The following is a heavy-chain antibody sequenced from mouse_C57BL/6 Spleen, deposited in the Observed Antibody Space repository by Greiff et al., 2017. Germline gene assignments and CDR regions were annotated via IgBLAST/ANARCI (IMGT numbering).Heavy chain of an antibody. CDR3: ARDDGFWYFDV. D-gene: IGHD2-3*01. Sequence: QLQQPGAELVKPGASVKLSCKASGYTFTSYWMHWVMQRPGQGLEWIGMIHPNSGSTNYNEKIKSKTTLTVDKSSSTAYMQLSSLTSEDSAVYYCARDDGFWYFDVWGTGTTVTVSS. J-gene: IGHJ1*03. V-gene: IGHV1-64*01. CDR2: IHPNSGST. CDR1: GYTFTSYW.